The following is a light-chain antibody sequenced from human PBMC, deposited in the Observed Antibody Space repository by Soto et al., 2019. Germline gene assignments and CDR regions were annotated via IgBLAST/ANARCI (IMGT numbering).Light chain of an antibody. CDR1: QSVSSSY. CDR3: QQYGSSPPWT. Sequence: IVLTQSPGTLSLSPGERATLSCRASQSVSSSYLAWYQLKPGQAPRLLIYSASSRATGIPDRFSGSGSGTDFTLTISRLEPEDFAVYYCQQYGSSPPWTFGQGTKVDIK. CDR2: SAS. V-gene: IGKV3-20*01. J-gene: IGKJ1*01.